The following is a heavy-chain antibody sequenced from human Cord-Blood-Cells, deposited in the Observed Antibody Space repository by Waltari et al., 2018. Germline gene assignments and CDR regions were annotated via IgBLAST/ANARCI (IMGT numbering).Heavy chain of an antibody. J-gene: IGHJ6*02. D-gene: IGHD2-15*01. CDR1: GGTFSSSA. V-gene: IGHV1-69*01. CDR3: ARRCSGGSCYSDYYYGMDV. CDR2: IIPIFGTA. Sequence: QVQLVQSGAEVKKPGSSVKVSCKASGGTFSSSAISWVRQAPGHGLEWMGGIIPIFGTANYAQKFQGRITITADESTSTAYMELSSLRSEDTAVYYCARRCSGGSCYSDYYYGMDVWGQGTTVTVSS.